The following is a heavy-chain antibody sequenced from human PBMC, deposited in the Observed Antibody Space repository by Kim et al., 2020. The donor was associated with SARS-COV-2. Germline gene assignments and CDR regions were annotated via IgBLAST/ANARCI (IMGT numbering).Heavy chain of an antibody. Sequence: GGSLRLSCAASGFTFSDYYMSWIRQAPGKGLEWVSYISSSSSYTNYADSVKGRFTISRDNAKNSLYLQMNSLRAEDTAVYYCARDQSYYDSSGYYGGDYFDYWGQGTLVTVSS. CDR2: ISSSSSYT. V-gene: IGHV3-11*05. J-gene: IGHJ4*02. CDR3: ARDQSYYDSSGYYGGDYFDY. D-gene: IGHD3-22*01. CDR1: GFTFSDYY.